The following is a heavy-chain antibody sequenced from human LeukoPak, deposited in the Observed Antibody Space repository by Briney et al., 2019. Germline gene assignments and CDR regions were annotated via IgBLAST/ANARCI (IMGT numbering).Heavy chain of an antibody. J-gene: IGHJ3*02. CDR2: IYYSGST. CDR3: ARDLVRGIIGAFHI. D-gene: IGHD3-10*01. V-gene: IGHV4-59*12. Sequence: PSETLSLTCTVSGGSISSYYWSWIRQPPGKGLEWIGYIYYSGSTNYNPSLKSRVTISVDTSKNQFSLKLSSVTAADTAVYYCARDLVRGIIGAFHIWGQGTMVTVSS. CDR1: GGSISSYY.